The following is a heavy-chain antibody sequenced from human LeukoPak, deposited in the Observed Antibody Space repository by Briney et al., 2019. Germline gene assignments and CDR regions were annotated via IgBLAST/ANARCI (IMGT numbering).Heavy chain of an antibody. CDR3: ARGIMITFGGVIALDWFDP. CDR2: IYYSGST. V-gene: IGHV4-38-2*02. CDR1: GYSISSGHY. Sequence: SETLSLTCTVSGYSISSGHYWGWIRQPPGKGLEWIGSIYYSGSTYYSPSLKSRVTISVDTSKNQFSLKLSSVTAADTAVYYCARGIMITFGGVIALDWFDPWGQGTLVTVSS. D-gene: IGHD3-16*02. J-gene: IGHJ5*02.